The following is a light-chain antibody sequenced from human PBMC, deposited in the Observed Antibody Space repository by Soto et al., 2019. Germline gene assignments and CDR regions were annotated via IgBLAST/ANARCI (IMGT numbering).Light chain of an antibody. V-gene: IGKV3-15*01. CDR2: RTS. Sequence: EIVMTQSPATLSVSPGERATLSCRASQSVSSNLAWYQQIPGQAPRLLMFRTSSRATGFPARFSGSGSGTEFNLTISSLQSEDFAVYYCQQYNNWPPITFGRGTRLEIK. CDR3: QQYNNWPPIT. J-gene: IGKJ5*01. CDR1: QSVSSN.